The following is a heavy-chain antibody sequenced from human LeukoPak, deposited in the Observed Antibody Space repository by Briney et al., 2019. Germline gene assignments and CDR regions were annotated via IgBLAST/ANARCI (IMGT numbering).Heavy chain of an antibody. CDR3: ASDHCSGGSCYNWFDP. D-gene: IGHD2-15*01. J-gene: IGHJ5*02. V-gene: IGHV4-34*01. CDR1: GGSFSGYY. CDR2: INHSGST. Sequence: SETLSLTCAVYGGSFSGYYWSWIRQPPGKGLEWIGEINHSGSTNYNPSLKSRVTISVDTSKNQFSLKLSSVTAADTAVYYCASDHCSGGSCYNWFDPWGQGTLVTVSS.